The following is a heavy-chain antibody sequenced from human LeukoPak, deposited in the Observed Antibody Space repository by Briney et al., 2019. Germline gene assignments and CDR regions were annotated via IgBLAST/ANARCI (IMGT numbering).Heavy chain of an antibody. CDR2: INTDGSST. CDR1: GFTFSRYW. D-gene: IGHD3-22*01. J-gene: IGHJ4*02. Sequence: PGGSLRLSCAASGFTFSRYWMHWVRQAPGKGLVWVSRINTDGSSTTYADSVKGRFTISRDNAKNTLYLQMNGLRGEDTAVYYCAQGGYPNYFDYWGQGTLVTVSS. V-gene: IGHV3-74*03. CDR3: AQGGYPNYFDY.